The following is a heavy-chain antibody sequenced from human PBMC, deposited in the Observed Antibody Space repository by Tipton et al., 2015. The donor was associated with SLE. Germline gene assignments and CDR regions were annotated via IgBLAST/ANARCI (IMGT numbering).Heavy chain of an antibody. D-gene: IGHD6-6*01. CDR3: ARDGTSSLDFDY. CDR1: GFTFDDYG. Sequence: SLRLSCAASGFTFDDYGMSWVRQAPGKGLEWVSGINWNGGSTGYADSVKGRFTISRDNAKNSLYLQMNSLRAEDTAVYYCARDGTSSLDFDYWGQGTLVTVSS. V-gene: IGHV3-20*04. CDR2: INWNGGST. J-gene: IGHJ4*02.